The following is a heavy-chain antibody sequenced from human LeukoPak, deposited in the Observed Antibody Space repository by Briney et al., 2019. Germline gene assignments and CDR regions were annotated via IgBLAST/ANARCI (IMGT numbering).Heavy chain of an antibody. CDR1: GFTVSGHA. D-gene: IGHD2-15*01. Sequence: GGSLRLSCAVSGFTVSGHAMSWVRQAPGKGLEWVSGIIDVGDTYHADSVKGRFTISRDSSKNTVFLQMNSLRAEDTATYYCAKDYCRGGNCPLPFFDSWGQGTLVTVSS. CDR2: IIDVGDT. J-gene: IGHJ4*02. V-gene: IGHV3-23*01. CDR3: AKDYCRGGNCPLPFFDS.